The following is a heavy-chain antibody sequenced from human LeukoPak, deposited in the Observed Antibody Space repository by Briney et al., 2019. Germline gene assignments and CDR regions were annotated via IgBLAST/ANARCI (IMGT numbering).Heavy chain of an antibody. D-gene: IGHD4-17*01. CDR2: ISGTGGST. CDR3: AKGRITVTYLGPDY. Sequence: PGGSLRLSCAASGFTFSSYAMNWVRQAPGKGLEWVSGISGTGGSTYYADSVKGRFTIFGDNSKNTLYLQMNSLRAEDTAVYYCAKGRITVTYLGPDYWGQGTLVTVSS. CDR1: GFTFSSYA. J-gene: IGHJ4*02. V-gene: IGHV3-23*01.